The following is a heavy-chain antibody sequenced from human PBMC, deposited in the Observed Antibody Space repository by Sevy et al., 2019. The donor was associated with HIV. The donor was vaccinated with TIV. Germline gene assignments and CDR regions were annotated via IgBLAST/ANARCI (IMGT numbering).Heavy chain of an antibody. D-gene: IGHD2-15*01. V-gene: IGHV3-23*01. CDR2: TTGRGDRT. CDR1: GFAFSSYA. J-gene: IGHJ2*01. CDR3: VKELFGAATAFYWYFDL. Sequence: GGSLRLSCAASGFAFSSYAMSWVRQAPGKGPEWVSGTTGRGDRTHYADSVKGRFTISRDNSKNTLYLQMNSLRADDTAIYYCVKELFGAATAFYWYFDLWGRGTLVTVSS.